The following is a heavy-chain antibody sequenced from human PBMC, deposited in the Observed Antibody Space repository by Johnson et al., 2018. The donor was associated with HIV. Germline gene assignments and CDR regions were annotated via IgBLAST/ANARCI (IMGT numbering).Heavy chain of an antibody. CDR1: GFTFSSYA. V-gene: IGHV3-30*02. CDR2: IRYDEADK. Sequence: VQLVESGGGVVQPGRSLRLSCAASGFTFSSYAMHWVRQAPGKGLEWVAFIRYDEADKYYAASVKGRFTISRDNSKNTVYLQMSGLRVDDTAVYYCARGGVGDVFDIWGQGTMVTVSS. J-gene: IGHJ3*02. D-gene: IGHD3-16*01. CDR3: ARGGVGDVFDI.